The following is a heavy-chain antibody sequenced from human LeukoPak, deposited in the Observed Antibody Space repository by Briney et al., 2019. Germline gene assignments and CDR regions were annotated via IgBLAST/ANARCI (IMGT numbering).Heavy chain of an antibody. V-gene: IGHV4-59*01. CDR1: GGSIRGYY. CDR2: IYYSGST. CDR3: ARGGYYGSGNDFRSDP. D-gene: IGHD3-10*01. Sequence: SETLSLTCNVSGGSIRGYYWSWIRQPPGKGLEWIGYIYYSGSTNYKPSPKSRVTISVDTSKNQFSLKLSSVTAADTAVYYCARGGYYGSGNDFRSDPWGPGTLVTVSS. J-gene: IGHJ5*01.